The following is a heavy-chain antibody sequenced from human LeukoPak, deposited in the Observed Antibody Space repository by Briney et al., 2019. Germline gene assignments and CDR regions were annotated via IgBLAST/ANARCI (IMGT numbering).Heavy chain of an antibody. V-gene: IGHV3-7*01. CDR2: IKHDGSEK. CDR3: ARDRDGDYPYYPVGDY. Sequence: GGSLRLSCAASGFTFSSYWMSWVRQAPGKGLEWVANIKHDGSEKYYVDSVKGRFTISRDNAKDSLYLQMNSLRAEDTAVYYCARDRDGDYPYYPVGDYWGQGTLVTVSS. D-gene: IGHD4-17*01. CDR1: GFTFSSYW. J-gene: IGHJ4*02.